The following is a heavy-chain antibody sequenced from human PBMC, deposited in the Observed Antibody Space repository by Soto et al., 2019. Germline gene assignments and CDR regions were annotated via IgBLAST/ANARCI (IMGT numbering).Heavy chain of an antibody. CDR2: IRSRANNFAT. CDR1: GFIFSGSA. D-gene: IGHD2-2*02. Sequence: EVQLVESGGGLVQPGGSLKLSCAASGFIFSGSAIHWVRQASGKGLEWVGRIRSRANNFATSSAASVKCRSTFSRDDSKNTAYLQMNTLKPEDTAVYYCARGQGAAIGDYYYHGMDVWGQGTTVTVSS. V-gene: IGHV3-73*02. J-gene: IGHJ6*02. CDR3: ARGQGAAIGDYYYHGMDV.